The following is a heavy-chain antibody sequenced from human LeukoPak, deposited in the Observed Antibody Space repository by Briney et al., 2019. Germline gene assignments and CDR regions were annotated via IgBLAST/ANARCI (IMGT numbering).Heavy chain of an antibody. Sequence: SVKVSCKASGGTFSSYAISWVRQAPGQGLEWMGRIIPIFGIANYAQKFQGRVTITADKFTSTAYMELSSLRSEDTAVYYCASSAYAYHDAFDIWGQGTMVTVSS. D-gene: IGHD3-16*01. V-gene: IGHV1-69*04. CDR2: IIPIFGIA. CDR1: GGTFSSYA. CDR3: ASSAYAYHDAFDI. J-gene: IGHJ3*02.